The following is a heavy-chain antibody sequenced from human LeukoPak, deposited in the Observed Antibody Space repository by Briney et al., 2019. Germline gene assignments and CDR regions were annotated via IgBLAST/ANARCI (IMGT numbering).Heavy chain of an antibody. CDR1: GYTFTGYY. CDR3: ARVAAGTPVGYYYYGMDV. Sequence: GASVKVSCKASGYTFTGYYMHWVRQAPGQGLEWMGWINPNSGGTNYAQKFQGRVTMTRDTSISTAYMELSRLRSGDTAVYYCARVAAGTPVGYYYYGMDVWGQGTTVTVSS. D-gene: IGHD6-13*01. CDR2: INPNSGGT. J-gene: IGHJ6*02. V-gene: IGHV1-2*02.